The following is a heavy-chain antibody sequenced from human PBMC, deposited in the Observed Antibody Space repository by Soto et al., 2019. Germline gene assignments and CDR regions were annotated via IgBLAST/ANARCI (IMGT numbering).Heavy chain of an antibody. CDR2: IYHSGST. V-gene: IGHV4-30-2*01. D-gene: IGHD3-3*01. CDR1: GGSISRCGYS. CDR3: ARDKRITIFGVVIEGDPTDYYGMYV. Sequence: SETLSLTCAVSGGSISRCGYSWSWIRQPPGKGLEWIGYIYHSGSTYYNPSLKSRVTISVDRSKNQFSLKLSSVTAADTAVYYCARDKRITIFGVVIEGDPTDYYGMYVWGQGTTVTASS. J-gene: IGHJ6*02.